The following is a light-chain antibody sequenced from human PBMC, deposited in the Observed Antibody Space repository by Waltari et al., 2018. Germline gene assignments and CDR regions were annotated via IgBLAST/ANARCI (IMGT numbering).Light chain of an antibody. CDR1: SSDVGGYNY. CDR2: EVS. V-gene: IGLV2-14*01. J-gene: IGLJ2*01. CDR3: SSYTSSSVV. Sequence: QSALTQPASGSGSPGQSITISCTGTSSDVGGYNYVSWYQQHPGKAPKLMIYEVSNRPSGVSKRFSGSKSGNTASLTISGLQAEDEADYYCSSYTSSSVVFGGGTKLTVL.